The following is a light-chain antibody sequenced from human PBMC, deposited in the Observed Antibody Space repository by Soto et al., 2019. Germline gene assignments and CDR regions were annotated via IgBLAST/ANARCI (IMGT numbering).Light chain of an antibody. CDR2: DAS. Sequence: DIQMTQSPSTLSASVGDRVTITCRASQSISSWLAWYQQKPGKAPKLLIYDASSLESGVPSRFSGSGSGTEFPLTISSLQPDDFATYYCQQTWTFGQGTKVEIK. V-gene: IGKV1-5*01. CDR3: QQTWT. J-gene: IGKJ1*01. CDR1: QSISSW.